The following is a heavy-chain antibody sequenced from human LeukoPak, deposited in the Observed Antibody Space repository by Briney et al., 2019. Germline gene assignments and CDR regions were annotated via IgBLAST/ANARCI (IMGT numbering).Heavy chain of an antibody. CDR1: GCTFSSYA. D-gene: IGHD6-19*01. CDR2: IIPIFGTV. J-gene: IGHJ3*02. CDR3: AREGREYAAWGYSSYKGAFDI. V-gene: IGHV1-69*13. Sequence: SVKVSCKASGCTFSSYAISWVRQAPGQGLEWMGGIIPIFGTVNYAQKFQGRVTITADESTSTAYMELSSLRSEDTAVYYCAREGREYAAWGYSSYKGAFDIWGQGTMVTVSS.